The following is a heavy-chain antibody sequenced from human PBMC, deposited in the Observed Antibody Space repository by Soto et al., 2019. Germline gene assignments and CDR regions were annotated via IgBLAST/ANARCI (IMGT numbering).Heavy chain of an antibody. CDR3: ARPGYSSSWYYFDF. CDR2: IWYDGSKK. J-gene: IGHJ4*02. D-gene: IGHD6-13*01. V-gene: IGHV3-33*01. Sequence: PGGSLRLSCAASGFTFNTYGMHWVRQAPGKGLEWVAVIWYDGSKKYYADSVKGRFTISRDNSKNTVYLQMNSLRAEDTAVYYCARPGYSSSWYYFDFWGQGTLVTVSS. CDR1: GFTFNTYG.